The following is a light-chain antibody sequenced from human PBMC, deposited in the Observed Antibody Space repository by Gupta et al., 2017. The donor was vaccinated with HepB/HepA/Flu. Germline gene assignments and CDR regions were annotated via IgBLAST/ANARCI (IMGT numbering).Light chain of an antibody. V-gene: IGKV1-8*01. CDR3: QQDYSYPRT. CDR1: QGISSY. Sequence: AIRMTQSPSSFSASRGDRVTITCRASQGISSYLAWYQQKPGKAPKLLIYAASTLQSGVPSRFSGSGSGTDFTLTISCLQAEDFATYYCQQDYSYPRTFGGGTKVEIK. J-gene: IGKJ4*01. CDR2: AAS.